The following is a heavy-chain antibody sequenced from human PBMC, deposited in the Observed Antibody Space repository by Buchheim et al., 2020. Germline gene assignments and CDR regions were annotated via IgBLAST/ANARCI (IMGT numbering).Heavy chain of an antibody. CDR1: GGSISSGGYY. J-gene: IGHJ5*02. Sequence: QVQLQESGPGLVKPSQTLSLTCTVSGGSISSGGYYWSWIRQHPGKGLEWIGYIYYSGSTYYNPSLKGRVTISVDTSKNQSSLKLSSVTAADTAVYYCARGGPAYYDSSGYPNWFDPWGQGTL. CDR2: IYYSGST. D-gene: IGHD3-22*01. CDR3: ARGGPAYYDSSGYPNWFDP. V-gene: IGHV4-31*03.